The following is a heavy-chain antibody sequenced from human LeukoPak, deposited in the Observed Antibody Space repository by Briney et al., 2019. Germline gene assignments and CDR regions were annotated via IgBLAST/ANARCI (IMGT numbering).Heavy chain of an antibody. V-gene: IGHV5-51*01. D-gene: IGHD3-10*01. CDR1: GYSFTSYW. Sequence: GESLKISCKGSGYSFTSYWIGWARQMPGKGLEWMGIIYPGDSDTRYSPSFQGQVTISADKSISTAYLQWSSLKASDTAMYYCARQMTIGFGNYYYYMDVWGKGTTVTVSS. CDR2: IYPGDSDT. CDR3: ARQMTIGFGNYYYYMDV. J-gene: IGHJ6*03.